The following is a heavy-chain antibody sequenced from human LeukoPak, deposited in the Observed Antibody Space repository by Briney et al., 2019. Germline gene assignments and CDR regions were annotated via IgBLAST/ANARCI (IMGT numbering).Heavy chain of an antibody. CDR2: IKSKTDGGTT. D-gene: IGHD3-22*01. V-gene: IGHV3-15*07. Sequence: GGSLRLSCAASGFTFSNAWMNWVRQAPGKGLEWVGRIKSKTDGGTTDYAAPVKGRFTISRDDSKNTLYLQMNSLKTEDTAVYYCTRRYYDNNGYFFDYWGQGTLVTVSS. CDR3: TRRYYDNNGYFFDY. CDR1: GFTFSNAW. J-gene: IGHJ4*02.